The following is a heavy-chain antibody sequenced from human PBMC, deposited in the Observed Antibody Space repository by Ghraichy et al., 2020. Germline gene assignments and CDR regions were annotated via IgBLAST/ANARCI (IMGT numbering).Heavy chain of an antibody. J-gene: IGHJ1*01. CDR2: IYGGDNT. CDR1: RFTV. D-gene: IGHD6-13*01. CDR3: AGRYSSGWYSH. V-gene: IGHV3-53*01. Sequence: GGSLRLSCAASRFTVMSWVRQAPGKGLEWVATIYGGDNTDYVDSVRARFTISRDNSKNTLYLQMNSLRDDDTAVYYCAGRYSSGWYSHWGRGTLVTVSS.